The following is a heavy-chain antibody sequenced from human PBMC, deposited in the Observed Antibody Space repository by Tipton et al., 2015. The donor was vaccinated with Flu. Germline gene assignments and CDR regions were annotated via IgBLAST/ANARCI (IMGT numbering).Heavy chain of an antibody. D-gene: IGHD5-18*01. V-gene: IGHV3-30*18. CDR3: AKDRGIGAASYGIFDY. J-gene: IGHJ4*02. CDR2: ISYDGSNK. CDR1: GFTFSSYG. Sequence: SLRLSCAASGFTFSSYGMHWVRQAPGKGLEWVAVISYDGSNKYYADSVKGRFTISRDNSKNTLYLQMNSLRAEDTAVYYCAKDRGIGAASYGIFDYWGQGTLVTVSS.